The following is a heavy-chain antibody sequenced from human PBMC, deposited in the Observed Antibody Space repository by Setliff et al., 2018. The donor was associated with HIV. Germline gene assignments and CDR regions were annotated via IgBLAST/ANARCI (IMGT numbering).Heavy chain of an antibody. CDR1: GDSITRGSYY. CDR2: IYTSGKT. V-gene: IGHV4-61*09. D-gene: IGHD1-26*01. Sequence: KTSETLSLTCTVSGDSITRGSYYWSWIRQPAGKGLEWIGHIYTSGKTHYSPSLKSRITISADTSKNQLSLNLGSVTAADTAVYYCARAAYSGTYLWEPATDLWGRGTLVTVSS. J-gene: IGHJ2*01. CDR3: ARAAYSGTYLWEPATDL.